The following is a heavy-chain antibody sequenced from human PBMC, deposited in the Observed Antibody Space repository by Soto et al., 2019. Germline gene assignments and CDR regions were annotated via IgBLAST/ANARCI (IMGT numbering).Heavy chain of an antibody. D-gene: IGHD6-13*01. Sequence: ASVKVSCKASGYTFTGYYMHWVRPAPGQGLEWMGWINPNSGGTNYAQKFQGWVTMTRDTSISTAYMELSRLRSDDTAVYYCASWGYSSSSDAFDSWGQVTMGTVSS. CDR2: INPNSGGT. J-gene: IGHJ3*02. CDR1: GYTFTGYY. V-gene: IGHV1-2*04. CDR3: ASWGYSSSSDAFDS.